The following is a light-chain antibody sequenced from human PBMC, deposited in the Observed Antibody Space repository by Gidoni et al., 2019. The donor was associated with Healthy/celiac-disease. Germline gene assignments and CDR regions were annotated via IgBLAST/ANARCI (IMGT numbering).Light chain of an antibody. CDR3: QQYYSTPLT. CDR1: QSVLYSSNHKNY. J-gene: IGKJ4*01. V-gene: IGKV4-1*01. Sequence: DIVMTQSTDYLAVSLGERATINCKSSQSVLYSSNHKNYLAWYQQKPGQPPKLLIYWSSTRESGVPYRFSGSGSGTDFTLTIISLQSVAVAVYYCQQYYSTPLTFGGGTKVEIK. CDR2: WSS.